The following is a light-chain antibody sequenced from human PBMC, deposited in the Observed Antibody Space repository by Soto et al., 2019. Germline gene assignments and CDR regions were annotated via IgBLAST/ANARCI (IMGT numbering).Light chain of an antibody. J-gene: IGLJ1*01. V-gene: IGLV2-23*01. Sequence: QSVLTQPASVSGSPGQSITISCTGSSSDVGSYNFVSWYQQHPGKAPKLIIYEGTKRPSGVSNRFSGSKSGNTASLTISGLQAEDEADYYCCSYAGSRTVVFGTGTQLTVL. CDR1: SSDVGSYNF. CDR2: EGT. CDR3: CSYAGSRTVV.